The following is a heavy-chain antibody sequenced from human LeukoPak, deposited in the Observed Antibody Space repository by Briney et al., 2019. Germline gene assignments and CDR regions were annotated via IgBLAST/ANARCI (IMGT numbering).Heavy chain of an antibody. D-gene: IGHD6-13*01. V-gene: IGHV4-39*07. J-gene: IGHJ4*02. CDR2: IYYSGST. CDR1: GGSISSSSYY. CDR3: ASRYPGIAAGFDY. Sequence: SETLSLTCTVSGGSISSSSYYWGWIRQPPGKGLEWIGSIYYSGSTYYNPSLKSRVTISVDASKNQFSLKLSSVTAADTAVYYCASRYPGIAAGFDYWGQGTLVTVSS.